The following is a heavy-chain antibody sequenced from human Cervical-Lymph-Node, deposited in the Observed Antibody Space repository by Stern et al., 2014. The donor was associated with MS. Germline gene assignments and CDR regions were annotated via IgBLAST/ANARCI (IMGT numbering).Heavy chain of an antibody. V-gene: IGHV3-30*01. CDR1: GFTFSSYA. CDR2: ISYDGSNK. Sequence: VQLVESGGGVVQPGRSLRLSCAASGFTFSSYAMHWVRPAPGKGLEWVAVISYDGSNKYYADSVKGRFTISRDNSKNTLYLQMNSLRAEDTAVYYCARDRVAVAGATFDYWGQGTLVTVSS. J-gene: IGHJ4*02. CDR3: ARDRVAVAGATFDY. D-gene: IGHD6-19*01.